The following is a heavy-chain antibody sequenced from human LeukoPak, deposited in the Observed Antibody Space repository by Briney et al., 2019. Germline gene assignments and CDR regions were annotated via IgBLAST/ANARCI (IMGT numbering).Heavy chain of an antibody. CDR3: ARWGGYDDFDY. CDR2: IKQDGSEK. Sequence: GGSLRLSCAASGFTFSSYWMSWVRKAPGKGPEWVANIKQDGSEKYYVDSVKGRFTISRDNAKNSLYLQMNSLRAEDTAVYYCARWGGYDDFDYWGQGTLVTVSS. CDR1: GFTFSSYW. D-gene: IGHD5-12*01. J-gene: IGHJ4*02. V-gene: IGHV3-7*01.